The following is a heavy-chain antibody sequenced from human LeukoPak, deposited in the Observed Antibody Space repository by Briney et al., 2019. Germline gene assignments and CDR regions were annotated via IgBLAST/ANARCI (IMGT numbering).Heavy chain of an antibody. D-gene: IGHD5-18*01. CDR2: ISVDGKTK. CDR1: GFTFSNYG. CDR3: ARDNTLHLWSDLDY. V-gene: IGHV3-48*02. J-gene: IGHJ4*02. Sequence: GGSLRLSCAASGFTFSNYGFNCVRQAPGKGLEWVSYISVDGKTKYYADSVKGRFTMSRDNAKKSLYLQMNSLRDEDTAVYYCARDNTLHLWSDLDYWGQGTLVTVSS.